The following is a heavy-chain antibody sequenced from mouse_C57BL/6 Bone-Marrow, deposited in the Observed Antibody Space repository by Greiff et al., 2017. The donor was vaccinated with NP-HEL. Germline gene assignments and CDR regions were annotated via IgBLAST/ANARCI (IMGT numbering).Heavy chain of an antibody. D-gene: IGHD1-1*01. Sequence: VHVKQSVAELVRPGASVKLSCTASGFNIKNTYMHWVKQRPEQGLEWIGRIDPANGNTKYAPKFQGKATITADTSSNTAYLQLSSLTSEDTAIYYCARSVYYYGSSFRWYCDVWGTGTTVTVSS. CDR2: IDPANGNT. J-gene: IGHJ1*03. V-gene: IGHV14-3*01. CDR1: GFNIKNTY. CDR3: ARSVYYYGSSFRWYCDV.